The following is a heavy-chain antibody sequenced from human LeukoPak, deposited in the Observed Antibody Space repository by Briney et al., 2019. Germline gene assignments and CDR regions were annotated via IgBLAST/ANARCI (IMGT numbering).Heavy chain of an antibody. J-gene: IGHJ4*02. V-gene: IGHV3-7*01. CDR3: ARGYWQLGY. D-gene: IGHD1-26*01. CDR1: GFTFSSYW. CDR2: IKQDGSEK. Sequence: QPGGSLRLSCEVSGFTFSSYWMSWVRQAPGKGLEWVANIKQDGSEKYYVDSVKGRFTISRDNAKNSLYLQMNSLRAEDTAVYYCARGYWQLGYWGQGTLVTVSS.